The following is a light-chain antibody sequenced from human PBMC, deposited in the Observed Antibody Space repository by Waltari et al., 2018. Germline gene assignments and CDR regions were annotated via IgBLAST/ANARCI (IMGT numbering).Light chain of an antibody. Sequence: QSALTQPASVSGSPGPSITISCTGTSSDVGSYNLFSWYQQHPGKAPKLMIYEGSKRPSGVSNRFSGSKSGNTASLTISGLQAEDEADYYCCSYAGSSTLVFGGGTKLTVL. J-gene: IGLJ2*01. V-gene: IGLV2-23*01. CDR3: CSYAGSSTLV. CDR1: SSDVGSYNL. CDR2: EGS.